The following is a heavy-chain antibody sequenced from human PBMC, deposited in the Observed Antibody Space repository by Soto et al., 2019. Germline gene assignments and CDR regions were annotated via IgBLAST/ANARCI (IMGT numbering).Heavy chain of an antibody. CDR1: GFTFSSYW. D-gene: IGHD2-15*01. CDR3: VRTSMVVAAATREDY. Sequence: EVQLVESGGDLVQPGGSLRLSCAASGFTFSSYWMHWVRQAPGKGLVWVSRINSDGSSTSYADSVKGRFTISRDNAKNALYLEMNRLRAEDTAVYYCVRTSMVVAAATREDYWGQGTLVTVSS. V-gene: IGHV3-74*01. CDR2: INSDGSST. J-gene: IGHJ4*02.